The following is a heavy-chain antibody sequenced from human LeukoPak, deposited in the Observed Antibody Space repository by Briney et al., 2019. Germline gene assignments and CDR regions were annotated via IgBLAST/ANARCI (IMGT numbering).Heavy chain of an antibody. CDR1: GGSISSGDYY. CDR3: ARGTYPPHNWFDP. Sequence: PSQTLSLTCTVSGGSISSGDYYWSWIRQPPGLGLEWIGYSYYSGSTYYNPSLKSRVTISVDTSKNQFSLKPSSVTAADTAVYYCARGTYPPHNWFDPWGQGTLVTVSS. V-gene: IGHV4-30-4*08. J-gene: IGHJ5*02. CDR2: SYYSGST.